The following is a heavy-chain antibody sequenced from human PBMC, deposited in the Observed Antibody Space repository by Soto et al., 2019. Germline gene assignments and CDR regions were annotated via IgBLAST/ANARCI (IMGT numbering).Heavy chain of an antibody. CDR2: ISSSSSAI. J-gene: IGHJ4*02. Sequence: EVQLVESGGGLEQPGGSLRLSCAASGFTFSDYGMNWVRQAPGKGLEWVSYISSSSSAIYYADSVKGRFTIYRDNAQNSLYLQMNSLGDEDTAVYYCARDGYSFGYWGQGTLVTVSS. CDR3: ARDGYSFGY. D-gene: IGHD5-18*01. V-gene: IGHV3-48*02. CDR1: GFTFSDYG.